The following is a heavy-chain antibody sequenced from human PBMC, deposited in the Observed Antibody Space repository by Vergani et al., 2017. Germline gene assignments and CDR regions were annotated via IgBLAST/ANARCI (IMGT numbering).Heavy chain of an antibody. J-gene: IGHJ4*02. V-gene: IGHV6-1*01. CDR1: GDSVSSNSAA. D-gene: IGHD6-6*01. CDR3: ARDAIEYSSASGPRGIDY. CDR2: TYYRSKWYN. Sequence: QVQLQQSGPGLVKPSQTLPLTCAISGDSVSSNSAAWNWIRQSPSRGLEWLGRTYYRSKWYNDYAVSVKSRITINPDTSKNQFSLQLNSVTPEDTAVYYCARDAIEYSSASGPRGIDYWGQGTLVTVSS.